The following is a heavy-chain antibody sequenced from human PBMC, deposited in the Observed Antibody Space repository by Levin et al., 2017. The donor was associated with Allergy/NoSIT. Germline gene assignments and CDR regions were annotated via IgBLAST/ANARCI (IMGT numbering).Heavy chain of an antibody. Sequence: PGGSLRLSCAASGFTFSSYGLHWVRQAPGKGLEWVAVISYDGSNEYHAKSVKGRFTISRDNSKDTLYLQMNSLRTDDTTVYYCATGVREGCCSAGSRYARLSRYFQHWGQGTLVTVSS. J-gene: IGHJ1*01. CDR1: GFTFSSYG. V-gene: IGHV3-30*03. CDR3: ATGVREGCCSAGSRYARLSRYFQH. CDR2: ISYDGSNE. D-gene: IGHD2-15*01.